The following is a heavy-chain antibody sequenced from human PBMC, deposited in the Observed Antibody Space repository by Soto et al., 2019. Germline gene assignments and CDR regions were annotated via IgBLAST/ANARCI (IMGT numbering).Heavy chain of an antibody. CDR3: AGGGVRGVITRTRDYYGMDV. D-gene: IGHD3-10*01. J-gene: IGHJ6*02. V-gene: IGHV5-10-1*01. Sequence: PGESLKISCKGSGYSFTSYWITWVRQMPGKGPEWVATIDCSDSYINYSPSFQGHVTISADKSTTTAYLQWSSLKASDTAMYYCAGGGVRGVITRTRDYYGMDVWGQGTTVTVSS. CDR2: IDCSDSYI. CDR1: GYSFTSYW.